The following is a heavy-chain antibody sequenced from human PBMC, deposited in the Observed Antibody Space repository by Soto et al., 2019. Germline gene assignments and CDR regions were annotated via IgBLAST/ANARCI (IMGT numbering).Heavy chain of an antibody. Sequence: SVKVSCKASGGTFSSYAISWVRQAPGQGLEWMGGIIPIFGTANYAQKFQGRVTITADESTSTAYMELSSLRSEDTAVYYCARSEGDYVWGSYRYGWFDPWGQGTLVTVSS. CDR2: IIPIFGTA. J-gene: IGHJ5*02. CDR3: ARSEGDYVWGSYRYGWFDP. CDR1: GGTFSSYA. V-gene: IGHV1-69*13. D-gene: IGHD3-16*02.